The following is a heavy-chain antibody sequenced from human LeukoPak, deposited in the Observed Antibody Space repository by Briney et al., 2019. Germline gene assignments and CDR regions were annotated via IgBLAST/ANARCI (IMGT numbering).Heavy chain of an antibody. V-gene: IGHV4-39*01. CDR2: VYHSGST. D-gene: IGHD2-15*01. CDR3: ARLSAWWLADY. CDR1: GGSISSSSYY. J-gene: IGHJ4*02. Sequence: SETLSLTCTVSGGSISSSSYYWGWIRQPPGKGLEWIGSVYHSGSTYYIPSLRSRVTISVDTSKNQFSLNLRSVTAADTAVYYCARLSAWWLADYWGQGTLVTVSS.